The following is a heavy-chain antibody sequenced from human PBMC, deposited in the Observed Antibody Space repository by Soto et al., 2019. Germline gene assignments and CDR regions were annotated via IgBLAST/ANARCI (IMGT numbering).Heavy chain of an antibody. CDR1: CYTFTSYG. CDR2: ISAYNGNT. V-gene: IGHV1-18*01. CDR3: ASDVGGSGSYYAFDI. Sequence: ASVKVSCKASCYTFTSYGISWVRQAPGQGLEWMGWISAYNGNTNYAQKLQGRVTMTTDTSTSTAYMELRSLRSDDTAVYYCASDVGGSGSYYAFDIWGQGTMVTVSS. D-gene: IGHD3-10*01. J-gene: IGHJ3*02.